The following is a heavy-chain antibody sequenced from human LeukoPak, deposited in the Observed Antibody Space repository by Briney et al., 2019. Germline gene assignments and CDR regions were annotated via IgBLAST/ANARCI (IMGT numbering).Heavy chain of an antibody. D-gene: IGHD6-13*01. Sequence: SETLSLTCAVYGGSFSGYYWSWIRQPPGKGLEWIGEINHSGSTNYNPSLKSRVTISVDTSKNQFSLKLSSVTAADTAVYYCARVKRIAAAGIFDYWGQGTLVTVSS. J-gene: IGHJ4*02. CDR2: INHSGST. CDR1: GGSFSGYY. V-gene: IGHV4-34*01. CDR3: ARVKRIAAAGIFDY.